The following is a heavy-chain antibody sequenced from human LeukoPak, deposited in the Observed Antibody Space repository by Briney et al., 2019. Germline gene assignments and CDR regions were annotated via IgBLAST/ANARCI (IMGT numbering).Heavy chain of an antibody. Sequence: GGSLRPSCAASGFTFNMYWMTWVRQAPGKGLESVAYINKDGSDKYYVDSVKGRFTVSRDNAKNSLYLQMNSLRAEDTAVYYCARDAGYGGNSDYWGQGTLVTVSS. CDR3: ARDAGYGGNSDY. CDR1: GFTFNMYW. D-gene: IGHD4-23*01. V-gene: IGHV3-7*01. CDR2: INKDGSDK. J-gene: IGHJ4*02.